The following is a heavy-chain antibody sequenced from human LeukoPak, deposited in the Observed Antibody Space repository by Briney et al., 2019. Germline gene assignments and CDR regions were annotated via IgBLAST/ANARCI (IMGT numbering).Heavy chain of an antibody. CDR2: IYTSGST. J-gene: IGHJ5*02. D-gene: IGHD3-3*01. CDR1: GNSISSGDNY. Sequence: PSETLPLTCTVSGNSISSGDNYWSWIRQPAGKGLEWIGRIYTSGSTNYNPSLKSRVTISGDTSKNQFSLRLSSVTAADTAVYYCARGRSGYFYWFDPWGQGTLVTVSS. V-gene: IGHV4-61*02. CDR3: ARGRSGYFYWFDP.